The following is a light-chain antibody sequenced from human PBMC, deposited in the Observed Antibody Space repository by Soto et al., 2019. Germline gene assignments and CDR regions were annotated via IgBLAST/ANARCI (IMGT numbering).Light chain of an antibody. Sequence: QPVLTQPPSASGTSGQRVTISCSGSSSNIGSNTVNWYQQLPGSAPKLLIYSNNERPSGVPDRFSGSKSGTSASLAISGLPSEDEGDFFRAALDDSLNAYVIGTGTKVTVL. CDR2: SNN. CDR3: AALDDSLNAYV. V-gene: IGLV1-44*01. J-gene: IGLJ1*01. CDR1: SSNIGSNT.